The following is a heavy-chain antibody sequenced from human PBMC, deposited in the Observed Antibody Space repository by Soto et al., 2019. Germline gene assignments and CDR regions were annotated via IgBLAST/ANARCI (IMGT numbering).Heavy chain of an antibody. CDR1: GFTFSSYA. CDR2: ISGSGGST. Sequence: EVQLLESGGGLVQPGGSLRLSCAASGFTFSSYAMSWVRQAPGKGLEWVSAISGSGGSTYYADSVKGRFTISRDNSKNTLYLQMNSLRAEDTAVYYCAKDFSYDSSGYYFSPDAFDIWGQGIMVTVSS. V-gene: IGHV3-23*01. J-gene: IGHJ3*02. CDR3: AKDFSYDSSGYYFSPDAFDI. D-gene: IGHD3-22*01.